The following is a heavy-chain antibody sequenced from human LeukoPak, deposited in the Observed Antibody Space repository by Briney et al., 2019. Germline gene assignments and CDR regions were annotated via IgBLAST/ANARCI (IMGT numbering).Heavy chain of an antibody. J-gene: IGHJ4*02. CDR1: GVSISNHY. D-gene: IGHD2-15*01. CDR3: VRHSRVVAFDY. Sequence: SETLSLTCTVSGVSISNHYSSWSRQPQGKGLEWIGYIYYIGNINSNPSLNRRVTISEDTSKNQVSLKLSSVTAADTAVYYCVRHSRVVAFDYWGQGNLVTVSS. CDR2: IYYIGNI. V-gene: IGHV4-59*08.